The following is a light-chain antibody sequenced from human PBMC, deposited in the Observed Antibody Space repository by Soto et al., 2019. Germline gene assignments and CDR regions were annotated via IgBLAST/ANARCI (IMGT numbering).Light chain of an antibody. CDR1: NIGSKS. V-gene: IGLV3-21*02. Sequence: SYELTQPPSVSVAPGQTARITCGGSNIGSKSVHWYQQKPGQAPVLVVYDDSDRPSGIPERFSGSNSGNTATLTISRVEAGDEADYYCQLWDSSSDHPVVFGGGTKLTVL. CDR2: DDS. J-gene: IGLJ2*01. CDR3: QLWDSSSDHPVV.